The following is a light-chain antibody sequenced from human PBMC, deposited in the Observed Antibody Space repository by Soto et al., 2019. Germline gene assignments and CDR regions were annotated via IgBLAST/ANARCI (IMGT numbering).Light chain of an antibody. J-gene: IGKJ5*01. CDR3: QQRHMWPIT. CDR1: QSFRGL. CDR2: DAS. Sequence: VLTQSPVTLSLSQGERVTLSSRAGQSFRGLVAWYTQKPGQAPRLLIYDASNRATGIPPRFSGSGSGTDFTLTISSLEPEDFAVYYCQQRHMWPITFGQGTRLAIK. V-gene: IGKV3-11*01.